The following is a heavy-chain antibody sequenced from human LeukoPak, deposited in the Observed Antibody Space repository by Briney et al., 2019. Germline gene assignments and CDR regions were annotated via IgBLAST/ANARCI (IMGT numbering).Heavy chain of an antibody. CDR2: IYTSGST. V-gene: IGHV4-61*02. D-gene: IGHD3-22*01. CDR3: ARVDYDSSGYNWFDP. Sequence: TSETLSLTCTVSGGSISSGSYYWSWIRQPAGKGLEWIGRIYTSGSTNYNPSLKSRVTISVDTSKNQFSLKLSSVTAADTAVYYCARVDYDSSGYNWFDPWGQGTLVTVSS. CDR1: GGSISSGSYY. J-gene: IGHJ5*02.